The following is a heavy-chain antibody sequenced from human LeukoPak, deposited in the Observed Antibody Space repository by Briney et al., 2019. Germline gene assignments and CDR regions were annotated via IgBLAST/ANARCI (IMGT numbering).Heavy chain of an antibody. CDR2: ISSSSYI. CDR3: ATEPYGSGIYYLDY. D-gene: IGHD3-10*01. V-gene: IGHV3-21*01. Sequence: GGSLRLSSAASGFTFSSYAMNWVRQAPGKGLEWVSSISSSSYIYYADSVKGRFTISRDNAKNSLYLQMNSLRAEDTAVYYCATEPYGSGIYYLDYGDQATVVSV. CDR1: GFTFSSYA. J-gene: IGHJ4*02.